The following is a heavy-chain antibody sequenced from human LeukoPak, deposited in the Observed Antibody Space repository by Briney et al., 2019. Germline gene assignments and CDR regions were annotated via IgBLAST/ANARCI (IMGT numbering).Heavy chain of an antibody. CDR1: GGSISSYY. Sequence: SETLSLTCTVSGGSISSYYWSWIRQPPGKGLEWIGYIYHSGSTYYNPSLKSRVTISVDRSKNQFSLKLSSVTAADTAVYYCARRVGYYYYMDVWGKGTTVTVSS. V-gene: IGHV4-59*12. J-gene: IGHJ6*03. CDR3: ARRVGYYYYMDV. CDR2: IYHSGST. D-gene: IGHD2-15*01.